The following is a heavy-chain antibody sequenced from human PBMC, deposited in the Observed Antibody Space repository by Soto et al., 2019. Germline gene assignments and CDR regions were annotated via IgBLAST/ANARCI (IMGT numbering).Heavy chain of an antibody. CDR3: ARGVYSSSWYPSPFDY. Sequence: QVQLQESGPGLVKPSQTLSLTCTVSGGSISSGGYYWSWIRQHPGKGLEWIGYIYYSGSTYYNPSLKSRVTISVDTSKTQFSLKLSSVTAADTAVYYCARGVYSSSWYPSPFDYWGQGTLVTVSS. CDR2: IYYSGST. D-gene: IGHD6-13*01. J-gene: IGHJ4*02. CDR1: GGSISSGGYY. V-gene: IGHV4-31*03.